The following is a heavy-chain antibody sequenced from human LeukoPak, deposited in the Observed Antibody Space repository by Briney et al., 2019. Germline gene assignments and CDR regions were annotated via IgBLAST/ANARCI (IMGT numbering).Heavy chain of an antibody. CDR3: ARGGPPGYYYDYYMDV. CDR1: GGSISSYY. V-gene: IGHV4-59*01. CDR2: IYYSGST. Sequence: ASETLSLTCTVSGGSISSYYWSWIRQTPGKGLEWIGYIYYSGSTNFNPSLKSRVTISVDTSKNQFSLKMSSVTAADTAVYFCARGGPPGYYYDYYMDVWGKGITVTISS. J-gene: IGHJ6*03.